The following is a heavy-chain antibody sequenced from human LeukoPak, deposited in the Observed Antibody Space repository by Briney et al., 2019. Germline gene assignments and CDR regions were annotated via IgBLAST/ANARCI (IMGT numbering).Heavy chain of an antibody. D-gene: IGHD6-13*01. CDR1: GGTFSSYA. CDR3: AREAVGIAAADDY. J-gene: IGHJ4*02. Sequence: SVKVSCKASGGTFSSYAISWVRQAPGQGLEWVGGIIPIFGTANYAQKFQGRVTITTDESTSTAYMELSSLRSEDTAVYYCAREAVGIAAADDYWGQGTLVTVSS. V-gene: IGHV1-69*05. CDR2: IIPIFGTA.